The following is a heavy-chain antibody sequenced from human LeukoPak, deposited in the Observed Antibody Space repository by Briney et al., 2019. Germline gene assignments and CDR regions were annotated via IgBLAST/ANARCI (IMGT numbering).Heavy chain of an antibody. CDR3: ARKYFDRARERYTHPKTAPEKNYFDY. D-gene: IGHD3-9*01. CDR1: GGSFSGYY. Sequence: SETLSLTCAVYGGSFSGYYSSWIRQPPGKGLEWIGAINHSGSTNYNPSLKSRVTISVDTSKNQFSLKLSSVTAADTAVYYCARKYFDRARERYTHPKTAPEKNYFDYWGQGTLVTVSS. J-gene: IGHJ4*02. V-gene: IGHV4-34*01. CDR2: INHSGST.